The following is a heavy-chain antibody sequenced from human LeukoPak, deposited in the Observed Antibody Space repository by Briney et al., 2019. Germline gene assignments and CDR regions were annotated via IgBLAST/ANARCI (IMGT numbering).Heavy chain of an antibody. V-gene: IGHV1-2*02. J-gene: IGHJ5*02. CDR1: GYTFTGYY. D-gene: IGHD3-10*01. CDR3: ARAQDLSGSYYRELNWFDP. CDR2: INPNSGGT. Sequence: VASKKDSCKASGYTFTGYYMHWVRQAPGQGLEWMGWINPNSGGTNYAQKFQGRVTMSRDTSISTSYMELSRLRSDDTAVYYCARAQDLSGSYYRELNWFDPWGQGTLVTVSS.